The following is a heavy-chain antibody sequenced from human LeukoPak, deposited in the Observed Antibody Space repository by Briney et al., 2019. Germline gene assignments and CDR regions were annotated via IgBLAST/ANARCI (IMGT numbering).Heavy chain of an antibody. CDR3: ARDPQTGPPDYFDY. Sequence: GRSLRLSCAASGFTFSSYPMHWVRQAPGKGLEWVAVIGYDGVNKYYADSVKGRFSISRDDSKNTLYLQIDSLRAEDTAVYYCARDPQTGPPDYFDYWGQGTLVTVSS. J-gene: IGHJ4*02. CDR1: GFTFSSYP. D-gene: IGHD3-10*01. V-gene: IGHV3-30-3*01. CDR2: IGYDGVNK.